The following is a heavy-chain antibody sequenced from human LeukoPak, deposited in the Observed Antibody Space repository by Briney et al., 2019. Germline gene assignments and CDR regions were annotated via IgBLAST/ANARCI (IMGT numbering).Heavy chain of an antibody. D-gene: IGHD3-3*01. CDR3: ARESLTIFGVVIMDY. Sequence: SVKVSCKASGGTFSSYTISWVRQAPGQGLEWMGRIIPILGIANYAQKFQGRVTITADKPTSTAYMELSSLRSEDTAVYYCARESLTIFGVVIMDYWGQGTLVTVSS. CDR2: IIPILGIA. V-gene: IGHV1-69*04. CDR1: GGTFSSYT. J-gene: IGHJ4*02.